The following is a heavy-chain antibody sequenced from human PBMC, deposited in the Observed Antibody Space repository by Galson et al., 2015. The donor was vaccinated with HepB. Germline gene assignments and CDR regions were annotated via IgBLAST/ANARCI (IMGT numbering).Heavy chain of an antibody. Sequence: SLRLSCAASGFTFSSYSMNWVRQAPGKGLQWVSYISSSSTIYYADSVKGRFTISRDNAKNSLYLQMNSLRAEDTAAYYCARSPENHWGQGTLVTVSS. J-gene: IGHJ5*02. V-gene: IGHV3-48*04. CDR3: ARSPENH. CDR2: ISSSSTI. CDR1: GFTFSSYS.